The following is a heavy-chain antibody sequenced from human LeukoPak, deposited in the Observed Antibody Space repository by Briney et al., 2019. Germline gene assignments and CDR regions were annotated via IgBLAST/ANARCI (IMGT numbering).Heavy chain of an antibody. Sequence: GESLKISCKGSGYSFTSYWIGWVGRMPGKGLEWMGIIYPGASDTRYSPSFQGQVTISADKSISTAYLQWSSLKASDTAMYYCARRFYGSGSFFDSWGQGTLVTVSS. J-gene: IGHJ4*02. CDR2: IYPGASDT. CDR1: GYSFTSYW. CDR3: ARRFYGSGSFFDS. V-gene: IGHV5-51*01. D-gene: IGHD3-10*01.